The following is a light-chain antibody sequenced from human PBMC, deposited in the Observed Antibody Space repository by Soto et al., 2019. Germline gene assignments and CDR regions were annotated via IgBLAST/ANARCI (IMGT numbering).Light chain of an antibody. CDR2: GAS. CDR1: QSVSSN. CDR3: QQYNNWPALT. V-gene: IGKV3-15*01. Sequence: DIVMTQSPATLSVSPGERATLSCRASQSVSSNLAWYQQKPGQAPRLLIYGASTRATGIPARFSGSGSGTEFTLTISRLQSEDFAVYYCQQYNNWPALTFGGGTKVEIK. J-gene: IGKJ4*01.